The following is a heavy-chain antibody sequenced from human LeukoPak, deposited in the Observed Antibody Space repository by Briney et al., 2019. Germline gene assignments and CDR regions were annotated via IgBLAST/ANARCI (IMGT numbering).Heavy chain of an antibody. CDR1: GGSFSGYY. V-gene: IGHV4-34*01. CDR2: INHSGST. J-gene: IGHJ6*02. D-gene: IGHD2-2*01. Sequence: SETLSLTCAVYGGSFSGYYGSWIRQPPGKGLEWIGEINHSGSTNYNPYLKSRVTISVDTSKNQFSLKLSSVTAADTAVYYCARELVPAALYGMDVRGQGTTVTVSS. CDR3: ARELVPAALYGMDV.